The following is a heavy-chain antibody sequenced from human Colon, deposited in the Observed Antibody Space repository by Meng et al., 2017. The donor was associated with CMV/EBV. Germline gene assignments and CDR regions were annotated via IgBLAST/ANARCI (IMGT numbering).Heavy chain of an antibody. V-gene: IGHV3-53*01. CDR3: ARTSYCSSSSCYRGEFDY. CDR1: FPTSNNY. Sequence: FPTSNNYMNWVRQAQGKGLEWISVISSGDNTYYADSVKGRFTISRDSSKNTLYLHMNSLRAEDTAVYYCARTSYCSSSSCYRGEFDYWGQGTLVTVSS. D-gene: IGHD2-2*01. CDR2: ISSGDNT. J-gene: IGHJ4*02.